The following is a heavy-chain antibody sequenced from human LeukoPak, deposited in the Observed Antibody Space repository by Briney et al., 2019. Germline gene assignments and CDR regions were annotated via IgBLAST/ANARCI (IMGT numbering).Heavy chain of an antibody. V-gene: IGHV3-66*02. J-gene: IGHJ4*02. Sequence: GESLRLSCAASGFTVSSNYMSWVRQAPGKGLEWVSIIYSGGSTYYADSVKGRFTMSRDNSKNTVYLQMNSLRAEDTAVYYCARDSSGYYSPGYWGQGTLVIVSS. CDR2: IYSGGST. D-gene: IGHD3-22*01. CDR3: ARDSSGYYSPGY. CDR1: GFTVSSNY.